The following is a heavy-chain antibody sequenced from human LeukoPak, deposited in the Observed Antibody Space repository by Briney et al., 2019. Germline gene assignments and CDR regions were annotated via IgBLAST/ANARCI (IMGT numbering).Heavy chain of an antibody. CDR3: VLIGRYGMDV. CDR2: MNPNSGVT. J-gene: IGHJ6*02. CDR1: GYAFTGYY. V-gene: IGHV1-2*06. D-gene: IGHD3-16*01. Sequence: ASVKVSCKASGYAFTGYYMEWVRQAPGRGLEWMGRMNPNSGVTTLAQKFQGRVTMTRDTASRIAYMELSRLRSDDTAVYYCVLIGRYGMDVWGQGTTVTVSS.